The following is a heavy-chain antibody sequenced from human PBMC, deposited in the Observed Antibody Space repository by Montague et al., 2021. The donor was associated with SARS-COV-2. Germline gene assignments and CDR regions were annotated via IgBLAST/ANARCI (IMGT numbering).Heavy chain of an antibody. J-gene: IGHJ4*02. V-gene: IGHV4-39*01. CDR2: ISFSWST. Sequence: SETLSLTCTVSGGSITSTNYYWAWIRQPPGKGLEWIGSISFSWSTXHNPSLKSRVTMSGDTSMNQFSLRLSTVTAADTALYYCARQNHGRGWYEISSDYWGQGTLVTVSS. CDR3: ARQNHGRGWYEISSDY. D-gene: IGHD6-19*01. CDR1: GGSITSTNYY.